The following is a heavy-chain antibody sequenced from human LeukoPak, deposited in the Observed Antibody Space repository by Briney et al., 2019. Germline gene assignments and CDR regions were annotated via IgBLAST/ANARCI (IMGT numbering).Heavy chain of an antibody. D-gene: IGHD2-2*01. J-gene: IGHJ4*02. Sequence: TSQTLSLTCTVSGGSISSGDYYWSWIRQPPGKGLEWIGYIYYSGSTYYNPSLKSRVTISVDTSKNQFSLKLSSVTAADTAGYYCARAAPGVPAIRGFDYWGQGTLVTVSS. CDR1: GGSISSGDYY. CDR2: IYYSGST. CDR3: ARAAPGVPAIRGFDY. V-gene: IGHV4-30-4*08.